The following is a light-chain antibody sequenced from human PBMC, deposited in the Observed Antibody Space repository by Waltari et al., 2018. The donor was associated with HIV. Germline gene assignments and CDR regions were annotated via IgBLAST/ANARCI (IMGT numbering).Light chain of an antibody. V-gene: IGLV1-44*01. J-gene: IGLJ2*01. CDR3: AAWDDSLRGV. Sequence: QSVLTQPPSASGTPGQRVTISCSGSSSNIGSNTVNWYQQLPGTAPKLLIYSNNQRPSGIPDRFSGSKSCTSASLSISGLQSEDEADYYCAAWDDSLRGVFGGGTKLTVL. CDR2: SNN. CDR1: SSNIGSNT.